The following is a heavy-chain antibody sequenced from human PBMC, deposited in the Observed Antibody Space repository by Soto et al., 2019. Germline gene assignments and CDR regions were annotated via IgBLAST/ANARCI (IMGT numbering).Heavy chain of an antibody. V-gene: IGHV3-21*01. CDR1: GFTFSSYS. Sequence: EVQLVESGGGLVKPGGSLRLSCAASGFTFSSYSMNWVRQAPGKGLEWVSSISSSSSYIYYADSVKGRFTISRDNAKNSLYLQMNSLRAEDTAVYYCARDQWAMVRVHFDYWGQGTLVTVSS. J-gene: IGHJ4*02. D-gene: IGHD3-10*01. CDR2: ISSSSSYI. CDR3: ARDQWAMVRVHFDY.